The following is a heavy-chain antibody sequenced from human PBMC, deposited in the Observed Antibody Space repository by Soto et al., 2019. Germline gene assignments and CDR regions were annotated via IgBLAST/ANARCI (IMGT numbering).Heavy chain of an antibody. D-gene: IGHD1-26*01. CDR1: GFTFSSYG. Sequence: QVQLVESGGGVVQPGRSLRLSCAASGFTFSSYGMHWVRQAPGKGLEWVAVIWHDGSNKYYADSVKGRFTISRDNSKNTLYLQRNSLRAEDTDVYYCARDEVGATTWTYYSYYGMDVWGQGTTVTVSS. CDR3: ARDEVGATTWTYYSYYGMDV. V-gene: IGHV3-33*01. CDR2: IWHDGSNK. J-gene: IGHJ6*02.